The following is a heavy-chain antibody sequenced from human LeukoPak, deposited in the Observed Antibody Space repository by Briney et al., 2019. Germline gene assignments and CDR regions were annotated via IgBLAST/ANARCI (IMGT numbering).Heavy chain of an antibody. J-gene: IGHJ4*02. CDR1: GFTFSNAW. Sequence: GGSLRLSCAASGFTFSNAWMSWVRQAPGKGLEWVGRIKSKTDGGTTDYAAPVKGRFTISRDDSKNTPYLQMNSLKTEDTAVYYCTTVWSSILHYYFDYWGQGTLVTVSS. D-gene: IGHD6-13*01. CDR2: IKSKTDGGTT. CDR3: TTVWSSILHYYFDY. V-gene: IGHV3-15*01.